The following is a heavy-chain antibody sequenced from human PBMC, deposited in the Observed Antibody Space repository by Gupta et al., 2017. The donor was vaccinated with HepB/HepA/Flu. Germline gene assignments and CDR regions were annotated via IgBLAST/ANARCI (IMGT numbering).Heavy chain of an antibody. CDR1: GFILSDHY. CDR3: ASTYWYGGTCFDY. D-gene: IGHD2-15*01. V-gene: IGHV3-72*01. J-gene: IGHJ4*02. Sequence: EVQLVESGGGLVQPGGSLRLSCAVSGFILSDHYMDWVRQAPGKGLEWVGRSRNKANSFTQEFVASVKGRFTISRDDSKNSLFLHMNSLKSEDTAIYYCASTYWYGGTCFDYWGQGALVAGSS. CDR2: SRNKANSFTQ.